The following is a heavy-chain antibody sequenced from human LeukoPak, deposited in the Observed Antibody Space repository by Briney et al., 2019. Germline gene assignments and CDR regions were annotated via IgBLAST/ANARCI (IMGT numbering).Heavy chain of an antibody. Sequence: PGGSLRLSCTASGFTFSSYGMYWVRQAPGEGLERVAFIRYDGSNKYYADSVKGRFTISRDDAKNLLYLDMNSLRAEDTAVYYCARGHTAVTRHFDFWGQGTLVTVSS. J-gene: IGHJ4*02. CDR2: IRYDGSNK. D-gene: IGHD4-17*01. V-gene: IGHV3-30*02. CDR3: ARGHTAVTRHFDF. CDR1: GFTFSSYG.